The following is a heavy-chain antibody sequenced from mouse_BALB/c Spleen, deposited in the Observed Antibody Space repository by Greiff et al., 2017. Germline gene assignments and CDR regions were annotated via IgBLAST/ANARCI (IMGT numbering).Heavy chain of an antibody. J-gene: IGHJ2*01. Sequence: VQLQQSGAELVRPGASVKLSCKASDYTFTDYYINWVKQRPGQGLEWIARIYPGSGNTYYNEKFKGKATLTAEKSSSTAYMQLSSLTSEDSAVYFCARGWDDFDYWGQGTTLTVSS. D-gene: IGHD4-1*01. CDR2: IYPGSGNT. CDR1: DYTFTDYY. V-gene: IGHV1-76*01. CDR3: ARGWDDFDY.